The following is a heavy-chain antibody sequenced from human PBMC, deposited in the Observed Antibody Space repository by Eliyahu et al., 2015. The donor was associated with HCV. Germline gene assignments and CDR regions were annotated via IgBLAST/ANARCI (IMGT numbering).Heavy chain of an antibody. J-gene: IGHJ5*02. V-gene: IGHV4-31*03. Sequence: QVQLQESGPGLVKPSQTLSLTCTXSGGSIXXGGYYWSWIRQHPGKGLEWIGYIYYSGTTYYNPSLKSRATISVDTSKNQFSLKLSSVTAADTAVYYCARVARTLLYGSRALDPWGQGTLVTVSS. CDR3: ARVARTLLYGSRALDP. CDR2: IYYSGTT. CDR1: GGSIXXGGYY. D-gene: IGHD3-10*01.